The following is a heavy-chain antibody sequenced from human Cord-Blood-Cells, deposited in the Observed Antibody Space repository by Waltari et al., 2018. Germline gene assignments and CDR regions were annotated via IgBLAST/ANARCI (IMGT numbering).Heavy chain of an antibody. J-gene: IGHJ3*02. CDR2: IIPIFGTA. CDR3: ASFYGSGSYYAFDI. V-gene: IGHV1-69*12. D-gene: IGHD3-10*01. CDR1: GGTFSGYA. Sequence: QVQLVQSGAEVKKPVSSVKVSCKASGGTFSGYAISWVRQAPGQGLEWMGGIIPIFGTANYAQKFQGRVTITADESTSTAYMELSSLRSEDTAVYYCASFYGSGSYYAFDIWGQGTMITVSS.